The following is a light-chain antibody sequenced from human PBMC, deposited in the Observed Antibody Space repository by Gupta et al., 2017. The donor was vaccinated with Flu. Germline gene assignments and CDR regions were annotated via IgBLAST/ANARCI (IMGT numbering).Light chain of an antibody. J-gene: IGLJ2*01. V-gene: IGLV2-11*01. CDR2: DVT. Sequence: QSALTQPRSVSGSPGQSVAISCTGTSSDIGTYNYVSWYQQHPGKAPKLIIYDVTKRPSGVPDRFTGSKSGNTASXTXSGLQPXDEAYYHCCSYGAASFFGGGTKLTVL. CDR1: SSDIGTYNY. CDR3: CSYGAASF.